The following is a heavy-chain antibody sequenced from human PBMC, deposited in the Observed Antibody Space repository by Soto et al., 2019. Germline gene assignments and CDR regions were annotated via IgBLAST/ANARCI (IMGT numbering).Heavy chain of an antibody. CDR1: GFTFSSYW. Sequence: GSLRLSCAASGFTFSSYWMHWVRQAPGKGLVWVSRINSDGSRTNYADSVKGRFTISRDNAKNTLYLQMNSLRAEDTAVYYCARVFYDSSGYFDWGQGTLVTVSS. CDR3: ARVFYDSSGYFD. J-gene: IGHJ1*01. D-gene: IGHD3-22*01. V-gene: IGHV3-74*01. CDR2: INSDGSRT.